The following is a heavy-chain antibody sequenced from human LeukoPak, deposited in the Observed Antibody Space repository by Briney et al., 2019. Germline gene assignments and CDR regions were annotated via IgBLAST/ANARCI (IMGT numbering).Heavy chain of an antibody. CDR1: GFTVSSND. J-gene: IGHJ4*02. D-gene: IGHD1-1*01. CDR2: VYSGGRT. Sequence: GGSLRLSCAASGFTVSSNDMSWVRQAPGKGLEWGSVVYSGGRTYSPDSGKGRFPITRDNSKDTLYLQMNRLRPEATAVYYCARTNWIDENYWGQGTLVTVSS. CDR3: ARTNWIDENY. V-gene: IGHV3-66*02.